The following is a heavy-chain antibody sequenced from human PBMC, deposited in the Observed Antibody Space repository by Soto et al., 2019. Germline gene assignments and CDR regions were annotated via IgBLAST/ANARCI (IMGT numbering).Heavy chain of an antibody. Sequence: QLQLQESGPGLVKPSETLSLTCNVSGVSISDTSYYWGWIRQPPGKGLEWIGTIYFNGNTFYNPPLKSRLTISVDTSTNQISLRLSSVTAADTAVYYCARQGSYWGQGTLVAVSS. CDR3: ARQGSY. CDR1: GVSISDTSYY. CDR2: IYFNGNT. J-gene: IGHJ4*02. V-gene: IGHV4-39*01.